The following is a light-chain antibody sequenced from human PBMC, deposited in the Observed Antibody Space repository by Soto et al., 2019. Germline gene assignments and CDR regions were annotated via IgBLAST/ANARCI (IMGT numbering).Light chain of an antibody. CDR3: QQRHMWPIT. CDR2: DAY. V-gene: IGKV3D-20*02. CDR1: QSVTNNY. Sequence: SVLTQSPGTLSLSPGERATLSCRATQSVTNNYFAWYQQKPGQSPRLLIYDAYNRATGIPPRFSGSGSGTDFTLTISSLEPEDSAVYYCQQRHMWPITFGQGTRLEIK. J-gene: IGKJ5*01.